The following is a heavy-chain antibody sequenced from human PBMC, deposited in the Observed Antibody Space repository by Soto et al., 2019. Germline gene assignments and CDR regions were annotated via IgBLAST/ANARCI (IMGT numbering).Heavy chain of an antibody. V-gene: IGHV1-69*06. D-gene: IGHD2-2*01. Sequence: SVKVSCKASGGTFSSYAISWVRQAPGQGLEWMGGIIPIFGTANYAQKFQGRVTITADKSTSTAYMELSGLRSEDTAVYYCAREKVVPAAAGSYYYYGMDVWGQGTTVTVSS. CDR1: GGTFSSYA. CDR3: AREKVVPAAAGSYYYYGMDV. CDR2: IIPIFGTA. J-gene: IGHJ6*02.